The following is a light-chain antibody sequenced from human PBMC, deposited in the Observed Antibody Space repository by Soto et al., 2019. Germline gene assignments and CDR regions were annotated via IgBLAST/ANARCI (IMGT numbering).Light chain of an antibody. CDR3: SSYAASNNFYFV. V-gene: IGLV2-8*01. Sequence: QSALTQPPSACGSPGQSVTISCTGTSSDVGGNNYVSWYQQYPGRAPKLMIYEVTKRPSGVPDRFSGSKSGTTASLTVSGLQAEDEADYYCSSYAASNNFYFVFGGGTKLTVL. CDR2: EVT. CDR1: SSDVGGNNY. J-gene: IGLJ3*02.